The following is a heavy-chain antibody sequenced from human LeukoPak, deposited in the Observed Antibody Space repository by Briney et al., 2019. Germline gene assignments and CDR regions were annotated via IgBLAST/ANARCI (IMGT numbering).Heavy chain of an antibody. CDR3: AREGSFDSSGYNDALDI. Sequence: PGGSLRLSCAASGFIVSGKYMSWVRQAPGKGLEWVSVIRSGGSTSYADSVKARFTISRDNSKNTLYLQMNSLRAEDTAVYYCAREGSFDSSGYNDALDIWGQGTMVTVSA. D-gene: IGHD3-22*01. J-gene: IGHJ3*02. CDR2: IRSGGST. V-gene: IGHV3-53*01. CDR1: GFIVSGKY.